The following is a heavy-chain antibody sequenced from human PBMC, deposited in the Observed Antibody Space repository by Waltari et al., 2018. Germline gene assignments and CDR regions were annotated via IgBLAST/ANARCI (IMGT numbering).Heavy chain of an antibody. J-gene: IGHJ4*02. CDR3: ARLTGISYKRFSDY. CDR1: GYSFTSYW. V-gene: IGHV5-51*01. CDR2: IYPGDSDP. D-gene: IGHD2-21*02. Sequence: EVHLVQSGAEVKKPGESLKISCKGSGYSFTSYWIGWVRQMPGKGLEWMGIIYPGDSDPTYSPSFQGQVTISADTSISTAYLQWSILQASDTAMYYCARLTGISYKRFSDYWGQGTLVTVSS.